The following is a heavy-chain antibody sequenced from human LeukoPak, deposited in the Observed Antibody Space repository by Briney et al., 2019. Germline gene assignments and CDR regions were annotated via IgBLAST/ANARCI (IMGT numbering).Heavy chain of an antibody. CDR1: GFTFSSYA. V-gene: IGHV3-30-3*01. D-gene: IGHD6-19*01. Sequence: PGRSLRLSCAASGFTFSSYAMHWVRQAPGKGLEWVAVISYDGSNKYYADSVKGRFTISRDNSKNTLYLQMNSLRAEDTAVYYCARDGIAVAGKARLGYYFDYWGQGTLVTVSS. J-gene: IGHJ4*02. CDR2: ISYDGSNK. CDR3: ARDGIAVAGKARLGYYFDY.